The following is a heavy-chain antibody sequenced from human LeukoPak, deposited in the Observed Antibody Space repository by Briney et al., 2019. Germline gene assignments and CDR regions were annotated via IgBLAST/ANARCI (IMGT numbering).Heavy chain of an antibody. Sequence: SGGSLRLSCAASGFTFSNAWMNWVRQAPGKGLEWVGRIKSKTDGGTTDYAAPVKGRFTISRDDSKTTLYLQMNSLKTEDTAVYYCARRIAAAAAPYYFDYWGQGTLVTVSS. CDR2: IKSKTDGGTT. CDR3: ARRIAAAAAPYYFDY. V-gene: IGHV3-15*07. J-gene: IGHJ4*02. CDR1: GFTFSNAW. D-gene: IGHD6-13*01.